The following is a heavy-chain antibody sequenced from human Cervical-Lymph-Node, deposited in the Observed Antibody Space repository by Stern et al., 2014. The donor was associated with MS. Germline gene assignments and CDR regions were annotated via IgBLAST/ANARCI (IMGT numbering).Heavy chain of an antibody. J-gene: IGHJ4*02. CDR2: ISPHNGNT. D-gene: IGHD6-19*01. CDR3: VRKGYASGWHGYFDY. CDR1: GYTFISYG. Sequence: VQLVESGAEVKKPGASVKVSCKTSGYTFISYGLSWVRQAPGQGLEWMGWISPHNGNTHYAPTMQGRVPMTIATSTTTAYMELRSLRSDDTAVYYCVRKGYASGWHGYFDYWGQGTMVTVSS. V-gene: IGHV1-18*01.